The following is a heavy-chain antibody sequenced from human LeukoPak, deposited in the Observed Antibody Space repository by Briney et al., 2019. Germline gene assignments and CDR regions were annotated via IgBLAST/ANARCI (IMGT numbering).Heavy chain of an antibody. Sequence: SETLFLTCTVSGGSISSYYWSWIRQPPGKGLEGIGIIYYPGSTNYNPSLKSRVTISVDTSKNQFSLKLSSVTAADTAVYYCARAFSSGWYPYSIGGLWFDYWGQGTLVTVSS. J-gene: IGHJ4*02. CDR3: ARAFSSGWYPYSIGGLWFDY. V-gene: IGHV4-59*01. CDR2: IYYPGST. D-gene: IGHD6-19*01. CDR1: GGSISSYY.